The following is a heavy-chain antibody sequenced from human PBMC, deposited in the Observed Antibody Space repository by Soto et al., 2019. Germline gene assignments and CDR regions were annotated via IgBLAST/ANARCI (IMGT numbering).Heavy chain of an antibody. CDR3: ARGIMITVGGVNPSDY. V-gene: IGHV4-61*03. CDR1: GGYVSSGSYY. D-gene: IGHD3-16*01. CDR2: IYYSGST. Sequence: QVQLQESGPGLVKPSETLSLTCTVSGGYVSSGSYYWSWIRQPPGRGLEWIGYIYYSGSTNSNPSLKRLVTISVDTSKSHFSLMLSSVTAADTAVDNCARGIMITVGGVNPSDYRGQGTLVTVSS. J-gene: IGHJ4*02.